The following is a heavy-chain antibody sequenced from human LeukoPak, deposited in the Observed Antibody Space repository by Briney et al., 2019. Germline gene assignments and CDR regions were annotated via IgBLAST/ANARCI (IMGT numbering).Heavy chain of an antibody. D-gene: IGHD3-10*01. Sequence: GGCLRLSCAASGFTFINYSLNWVRQAPGKGLEWVSSIGTNGTYIFYADSVKGRFTISRDNAKNSVYLQMNSLRAEDTAVYYCARGLISQFYYGSGSYAVRDDYYYYMDVWGKGTTVTISS. V-gene: IGHV3-21*01. J-gene: IGHJ6*03. CDR2: IGTNGTYI. CDR1: GFTFINYS. CDR3: ARGLISQFYYGSGSYAVRDDYYYYMDV.